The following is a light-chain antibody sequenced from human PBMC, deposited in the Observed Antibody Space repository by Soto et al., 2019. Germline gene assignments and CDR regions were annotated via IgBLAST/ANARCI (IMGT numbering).Light chain of an antibody. CDR2: GAS. J-gene: IGKJ1*01. CDR3: QQYGSTPVT. V-gene: IGKV3-20*01. Sequence: EIVLTQSPGTLSLSPGERATLSCRASQSVSSSYLAWYQQKPGQAPRLLFFGASIRATGLPDRFSAGGSGTDFTLTISRLEPEDFAVYYCQQYGSTPVTFGQGTKVDIK. CDR1: QSVSSSY.